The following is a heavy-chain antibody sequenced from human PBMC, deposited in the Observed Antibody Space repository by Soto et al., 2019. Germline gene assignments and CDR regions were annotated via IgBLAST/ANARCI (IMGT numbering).Heavy chain of an antibody. Sequence: PSETLSLTCTVSGGSISSGGYYWSWIRQHPGKGLEWIGYIYYSGSTYYNPSLKSRVTISVDTSKNQFSLKLSSVTAADTAVYYCARVRGNWLLFCSSCMDVWGQGTTVIVSS. V-gene: IGHV4-31*03. CDR1: GGSISSGGYY. CDR3: ARVRGNWLLFCSSCMDV. J-gene: IGHJ6*02. D-gene: IGHD3-9*01. CDR2: IYYSGST.